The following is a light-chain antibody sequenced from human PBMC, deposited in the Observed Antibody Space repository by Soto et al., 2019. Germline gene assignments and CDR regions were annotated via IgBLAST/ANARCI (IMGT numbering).Light chain of an antibody. V-gene: IGLV2-11*01. CDR1: SSDVGGCNY. Sequence: QSALTQPRSVSGSPGQSVTISCTGTSSDVGGCNYVSWYQQHPGKAPKLMIYDVSKRPSGVPDRFSGSKSGNTASLTISGLQAEDEADYYCCSYAGSRVFGGGTQLTVL. CDR3: CSYAGSRV. CDR2: DVS. J-gene: IGLJ3*02.